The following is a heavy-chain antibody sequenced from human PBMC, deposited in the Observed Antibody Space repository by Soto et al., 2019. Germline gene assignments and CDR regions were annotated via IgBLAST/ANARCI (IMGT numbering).Heavy chain of an antibody. Sequence: SQTLSLTCAISGDSVSSNSAAWSWIRQSPSRGLEWLGRTYYRSKWYNDYAVSVKSRISINPDTSKNQFSLQLNSVTPEDTAVHYCARYSSSSRVCDYWGQGTLVTVSS. J-gene: IGHJ4*02. V-gene: IGHV6-1*01. CDR1: GDSVSSNSAA. CDR3: ARYSSSSRVCDY. D-gene: IGHD6-6*01. CDR2: TYYRSKWYN.